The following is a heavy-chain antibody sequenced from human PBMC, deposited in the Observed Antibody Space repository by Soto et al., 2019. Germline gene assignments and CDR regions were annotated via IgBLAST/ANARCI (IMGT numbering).Heavy chain of an antibody. D-gene: IGHD3-3*01. CDR3: ARGATYYDFWSGYYLGNWFDP. V-gene: IGHV4-59*01. Sequence: SETLSLTCTVSGGSISSYYWSWIRQPPGKGLEWIGYIYCSGSTNYNPSLKSRVTISVDTSKNQFSLKLSSVTAADTAVYYCARGATYYDFWSGYYLGNWFDPWGQGTLVTVSS. CDR1: GGSISSYY. CDR2: IYCSGST. J-gene: IGHJ5*02.